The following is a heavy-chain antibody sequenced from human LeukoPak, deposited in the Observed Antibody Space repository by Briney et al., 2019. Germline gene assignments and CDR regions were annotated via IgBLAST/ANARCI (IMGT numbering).Heavy chain of an antibody. D-gene: IGHD6-13*01. Sequence: GGSLRLSCAGSGFNFSNYAMHWVRQAPGKGLEWVAVISPVGSDQYYADSLKGRFTISRDISKNTLFLQMNSLRAEDTAVYYCARSGHSSSWDNNRYFYSGMDVWGQGTTVTV. V-gene: IGHV3-30-3*01. CDR1: GFNFSNYA. CDR3: ARSGHSSSWDNNRYFYSGMDV. J-gene: IGHJ6*02. CDR2: ISPVGSDQ.